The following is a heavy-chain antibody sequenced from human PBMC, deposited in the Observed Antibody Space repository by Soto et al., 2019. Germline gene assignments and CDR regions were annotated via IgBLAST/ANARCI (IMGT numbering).Heavy chain of an antibody. J-gene: IGHJ4*02. V-gene: IGHV6-1*01. CDR2: TFYRSRWYS. CDR3: ARAGRTKYRLPPHFDH. Sequence: SQTLSLTCAISGDSVSTNSGAWNWIRQSPSRGLEWLGRTFYRSRWYSDYADSVKGRININSDTSKNQFSLQLSSVTPEDTAVYYWARAGRTKYRLPPHFDHWGQGTLVTVSS. CDR1: GDSVSTNSGA. D-gene: IGHD2-21*02.